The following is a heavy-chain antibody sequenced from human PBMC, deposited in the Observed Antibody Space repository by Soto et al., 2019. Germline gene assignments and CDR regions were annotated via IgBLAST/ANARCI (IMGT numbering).Heavy chain of an antibody. J-gene: IGHJ4*02. CDR1: GYTFTNYG. Sequence: QVRLVQSGPEVKKPGASAKVSCQTSGYTFTNYGIRWMRQVPGQGLEWRGWIRAYNGETNYAQRFKGKVTITTEISTNTAYKELGSLLSDDTAVYYGARSSGTGVGTSSYWGQGTLVTVSS. V-gene: IGHV1-18*01. D-gene: IGHD1-26*01. CDR2: IRAYNGET. CDR3: ARSSGTGVGTSSY.